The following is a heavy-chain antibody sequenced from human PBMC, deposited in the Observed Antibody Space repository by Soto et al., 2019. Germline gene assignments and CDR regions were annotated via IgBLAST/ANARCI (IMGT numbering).Heavy chain of an antibody. Sequence: PGGSLSLSCAASGFSFSSFWMSWVRQAPGKGLEWVAIIKQDGREKHYVASVKGRCTVCRDNAEKSLYLQMDNLRPVDTAVYYCVRGYSDYTDYFDYWGQGALVTVSS. CDR3: VRGYSDYTDYFDY. V-gene: IGHV3-7*03. CDR1: GFSFSSFW. J-gene: IGHJ4*02. D-gene: IGHD5-12*01. CDR2: IKQDGREK.